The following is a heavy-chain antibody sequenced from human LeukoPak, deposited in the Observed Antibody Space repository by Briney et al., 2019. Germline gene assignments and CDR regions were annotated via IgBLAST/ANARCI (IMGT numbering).Heavy chain of an antibody. J-gene: IGHJ6*03. V-gene: IGHV3-30*03. D-gene: IGHD1-26*01. Sequence: GGSLRLSCAASGFTFSSDGMHWVRQALGKGLEWVAVISYDGSHKYYADFVKGRFTISRDNSKNTLYLQMNSLRAEDTAVYYCARDATSGSYYYYYMDVWGKGTTVTVSS. CDR2: ISYDGSHK. CDR1: GFTFSSDG. CDR3: ARDATSGSYYYYYMDV.